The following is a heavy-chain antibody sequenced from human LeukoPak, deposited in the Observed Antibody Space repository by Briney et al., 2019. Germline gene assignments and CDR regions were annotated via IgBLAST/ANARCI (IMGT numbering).Heavy chain of an antibody. Sequence: ASVKVSCKASDYTFTSYGISWVRQAPGQGLEWMGWISAYNGNTNYAQKLQGRVTMTTDTSTSTAYMELRSLRSDDTAVYYCARRTVTTADDAFDIWGQGTMVTVSS. CDR3: ARRTVTTADDAFDI. CDR1: DYTFTSYG. V-gene: IGHV1-18*01. CDR2: ISAYNGNT. D-gene: IGHD4-17*01. J-gene: IGHJ3*02.